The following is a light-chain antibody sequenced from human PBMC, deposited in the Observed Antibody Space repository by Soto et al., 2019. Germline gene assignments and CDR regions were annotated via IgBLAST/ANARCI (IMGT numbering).Light chain of an antibody. CDR2: LGS. V-gene: IGKV2-28*01. J-gene: IGKJ3*01. CDR3: MQALQSPPFT. CDR1: QSLLHSNGYNS. Sequence: DIVMTQSPLSLPVTPGEPASISCRSSQSLLHSNGYNSLDWYLQKPGQSPQLLIYLGSNRASGVPDRFSGSGAGIDFTLKISRVESEDVGVYYCMQALQSPPFTFGPGTKVDIK.